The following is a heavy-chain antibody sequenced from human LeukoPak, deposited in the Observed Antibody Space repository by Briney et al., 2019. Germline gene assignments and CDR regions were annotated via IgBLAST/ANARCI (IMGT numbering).Heavy chain of an antibody. Sequence: GGSLKLSCAASGFTFSSYAMHWVRQAPGKGLESVSSISSNGGSTYYANSMKGRFTISRDNSKNTLYLQMGGLRAEDMAVYYCARARLVVTAMDYWGQGTLVTVSS. CDR1: GFTFSSYA. D-gene: IGHD2-21*02. J-gene: IGHJ4*02. CDR2: ISSNGGST. V-gene: IGHV3-64*01. CDR3: ARARLVVTAMDY.